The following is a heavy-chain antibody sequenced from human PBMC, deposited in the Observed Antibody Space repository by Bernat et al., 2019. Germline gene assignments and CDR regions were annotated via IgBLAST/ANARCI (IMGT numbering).Heavy chain of an antibody. CDR1: GGSISTGSYY. D-gene: IGHD6-6*01. Sequence: QLQLQESGPGLVKPSETLSLTCTVSGGSISTGSYYWGWIRQPPGKGLEWIGSIYYSGSTYYNTSLKSRVTISVDTSKKQFPLNLNSVTAADTAVYYCARLGSSSDAFDIWGQGTMVTVSS. CDR3: ARLGSSSDAFDI. V-gene: IGHV4-39*01. J-gene: IGHJ3*02. CDR2: IYYSGST.